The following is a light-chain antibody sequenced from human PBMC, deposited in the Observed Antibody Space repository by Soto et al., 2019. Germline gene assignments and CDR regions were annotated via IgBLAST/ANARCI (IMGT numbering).Light chain of an antibody. Sequence: EIVLTQSPATLSLSPGERATLSCRASQSVGDYLAGYQQKLGQAPRLLIYAASNRATGIQARFSGSGSGTDVTCTSSSLEPEDFAVYYCQQSSDWPSFGQGTTLAIK. J-gene: IGKJ2*01. CDR3: QQSSDWPS. CDR1: QSVGDY. V-gene: IGKV3-11*01. CDR2: AAS.